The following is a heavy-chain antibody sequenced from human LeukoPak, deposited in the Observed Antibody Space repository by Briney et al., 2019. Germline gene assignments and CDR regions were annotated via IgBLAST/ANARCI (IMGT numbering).Heavy chain of an antibody. CDR2: INHSGST. J-gene: IGHJ6*02. CDR3: ARVGPAAVYYYYYGMDV. CDR1: GGSFSGYY. V-gene: IGHV4-34*01. D-gene: IGHD2-2*01. Sequence: RTSETMSLTCAVYGGSFSGYYWSWIRQPPGKGLEWIGEINHSGSTNYNPSLKSRVTISVDTSKNQFSLKLSSVTAADTAVYYCARVGPAAVYYYYYGMDVWGQGTTVTVSS.